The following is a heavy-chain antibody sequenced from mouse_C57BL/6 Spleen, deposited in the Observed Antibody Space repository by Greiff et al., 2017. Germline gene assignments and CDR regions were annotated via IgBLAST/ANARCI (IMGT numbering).Heavy chain of an antibody. CDR1: GYTFPCYW. CDR2: INPSSGYT. CDR3: ERKDGNYDDY. V-gene: IGHV1-7*01. Sequence: QVQLQQSGAELAKPGASVKLSCKASGYTFPCYWMHWVNQRPGQGLEWIGYINPSSGYTKYNQKFKDKVTLTADKSSSTAYLQLSSLTYEDSAVYYCERKDGNYDDYWGQGTTLTVSS. D-gene: IGHD2-1*01. J-gene: IGHJ2*01.